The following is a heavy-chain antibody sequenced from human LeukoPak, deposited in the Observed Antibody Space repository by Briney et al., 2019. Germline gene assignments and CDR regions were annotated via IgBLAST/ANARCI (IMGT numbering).Heavy chain of an antibody. J-gene: IGHJ4*02. D-gene: IGHD4-17*01. CDR3: ARVMTTVTKAFDY. CDR2: ISSGSSYI. Sequence: GGSLRLSCAASGLTFDDYAMHWVRQAPGKGLEWVSSISSGSSYIYYADSVKGRFTISRDNAKNSLYLQMNSLRAEDTAVYYCARVMTTVTKAFDYWGQGTLVTVSS. V-gene: IGHV3-21*01. CDR1: GLTFDDYA.